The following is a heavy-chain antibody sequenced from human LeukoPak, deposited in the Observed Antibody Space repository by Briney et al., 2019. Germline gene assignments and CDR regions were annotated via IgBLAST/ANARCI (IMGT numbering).Heavy chain of an antibody. CDR1: GGSFSGYY. J-gene: IGHJ4*02. D-gene: IGHD5-18*01. CDR2: INHSGST. V-gene: IGHV4-34*01. Sequence: SETLSLTCAVYGGSFSGYYWSWIRQPPGKGLEWIGEINHSGSTNYNPSLKSGVTISVDTSKNQFSLKLSSVTAADTAVYYCARVDTAMVEYWGEGTLVSVSS. CDR3: ARVDTAMVEY.